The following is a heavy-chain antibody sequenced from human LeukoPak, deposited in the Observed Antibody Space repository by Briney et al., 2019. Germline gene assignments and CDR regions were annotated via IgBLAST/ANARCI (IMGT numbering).Heavy chain of an antibody. J-gene: IGHJ4*02. CDR2: MNPNSGNT. CDR1: GYTFTSYD. Sequence: APVKVSCKASGYTFTSYDINWVRQATGQGREWRGWMNPNSGNTGYAQKFQGRVSMTMNTSIRTAYMELSSVRSEGTAVHYCARGTDKWGQGTLVTVSS. CDR3: ARGTDK. D-gene: IGHD2-15*01. V-gene: IGHV1-8*01.